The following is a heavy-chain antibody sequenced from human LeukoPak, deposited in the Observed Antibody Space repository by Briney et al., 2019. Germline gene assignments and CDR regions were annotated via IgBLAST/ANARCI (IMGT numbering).Heavy chain of an antibody. CDR3: SRGEVDGPDFDY. CDR2: INPNSAT. D-gene: IGHD1-26*01. Sequence: ASVKVSCRPSGYTFTDYYMHWVRQAPGQGLEWMGWINPNSATNYAQKFQGRVTMTRDTPTSTAYMVLSRLTSDDMAVYYCSRGEVDGPDFDYWAREPWSPSPQ. CDR1: GYTFTDYY. J-gene: IGHJ4*02. V-gene: IGHV1-2*02.